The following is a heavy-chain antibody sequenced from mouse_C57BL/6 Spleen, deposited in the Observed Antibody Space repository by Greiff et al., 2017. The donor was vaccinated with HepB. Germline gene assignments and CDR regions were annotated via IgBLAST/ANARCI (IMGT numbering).Heavy chain of an antibody. V-gene: IGHV1-81*01. J-gene: IGHJ1*03. CDR3: ASHYGSSYWYFDV. CDR2: IYPRSGNT. D-gene: IGHD1-1*01. CDR1: GYTFTSYG. Sequence: QVQLQQSGAELARPGASVKLSCKASGYTFTSYGISWVKQRTGQGLEWIGEIYPRSGNTYYNEKFKGKATLTADKPSSTAYMELRSLTSEDSAVYFCASHYGSSYWYFDVWGTGTTVTVSS.